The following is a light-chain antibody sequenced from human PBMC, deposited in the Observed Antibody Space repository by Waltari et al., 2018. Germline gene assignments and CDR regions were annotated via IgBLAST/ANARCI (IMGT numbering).Light chain of an antibody. CDR1: SNDVRGYTS. J-gene: IGLJ2*01. Sequence: QSALTQPASVSGSPGQSVTTFCAGTSNDVRGYTSVSWYQEHPGQAPRVIIYDVSDRPSGVSDRFSGSKSGNTASLTISGLQAEDEADYYCSSQSSNDVVLFGGGTKLTVL. V-gene: IGLV2-14*01. CDR2: DVS. CDR3: SSQSSNDVVL.